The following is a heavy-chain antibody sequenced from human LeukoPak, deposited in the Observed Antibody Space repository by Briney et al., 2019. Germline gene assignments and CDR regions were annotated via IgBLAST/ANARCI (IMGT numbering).Heavy chain of an antibody. CDR3: AKGVVAATNAAYYGMDV. Sequence: GGSLRLSCAASGFTFSSYAMSWVRQAPGKGLEWVAVISYDESDRYYADSVKGRFTISKDNSKNTLYLQMNSLRPEDTAVYYCAKGVVAATNAAYYGMDVWGQGTTVTVSS. V-gene: IGHV3-30*18. J-gene: IGHJ6*02. CDR2: ISYDESDR. D-gene: IGHD2-15*01. CDR1: GFTFSSYA.